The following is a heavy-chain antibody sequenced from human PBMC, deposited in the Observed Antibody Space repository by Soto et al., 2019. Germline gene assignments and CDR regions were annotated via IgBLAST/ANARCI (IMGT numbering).Heavy chain of an antibody. Sequence: PSETLSLTCTVSGGSVSSGDYYWTWIRQPPGKGLEWIGYIYYSGSTNYSPSLKSRVTISVDTSKNQFSLKLSSVTAADTAVFYCARSRYSGTYYPDYWGHRTLVTVSS. CDR2: IYYSGST. CDR1: GGSVSSGDYY. D-gene: IGHD1-26*01. CDR3: ARSRYSGTYYPDY. J-gene: IGHJ4*01. V-gene: IGHV4-61*08.